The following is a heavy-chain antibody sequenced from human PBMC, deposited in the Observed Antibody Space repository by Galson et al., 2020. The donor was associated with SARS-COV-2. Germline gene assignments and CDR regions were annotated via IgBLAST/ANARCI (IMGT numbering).Heavy chain of an antibody. CDR1: DGSISSYY. CDR3: ARVPPADFDWFLGTYWYFDL. CDR2: NYYSGRT. V-gene: IGHV4-59*01. D-gene: IGHD3-9*01. Sequence: SKTLSLTWTVSDGSISSYYWSWIRQPPGRGLEWMGYNYYSGRTNYNPSLKSRVTISVDTSKNQFSLKLSSVTAADTAVYYCARVPPADFDWFLGTYWYFDLWGRGTLVTVSS. J-gene: IGHJ2*01.